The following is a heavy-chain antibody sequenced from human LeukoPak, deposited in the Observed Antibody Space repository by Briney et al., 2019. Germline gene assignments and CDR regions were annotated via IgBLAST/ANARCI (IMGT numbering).Heavy chain of an antibody. Sequence: MASETLSLTCTVSGGSISSYYWSWIRQPAGKGLEWIGRIYTSGGTNYNPSLKSRVTMSVDTSKNRFSLKLSSVTAADTAVYYCARDQYYDFWSGYFSGENWFDPWGQGTLVTVSS. J-gene: IGHJ5*02. CDR2: IYTSGGT. V-gene: IGHV4-4*07. CDR3: ARDQYYDFWSGYFSGENWFDP. D-gene: IGHD3-3*01. CDR1: GGSISSYY.